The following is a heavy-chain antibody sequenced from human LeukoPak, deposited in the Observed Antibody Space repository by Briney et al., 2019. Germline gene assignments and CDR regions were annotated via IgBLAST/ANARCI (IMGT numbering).Heavy chain of an antibody. CDR3: ARVGCSGGSCYSNWFDP. V-gene: IGHV1-69*01. Sequence: SVKVSCKASGGTFSSYAISWVRQAPGQGLEWMGGIIPIFGTANYAQKFQGRVTITADESKSTAYMELSSLRSEDTAVYYCARVGCSGGSCYSNWFDPWGQGTLVTVSS. CDR1: GGTFSSYA. CDR2: IIPIFGTA. D-gene: IGHD2-15*01. J-gene: IGHJ5*02.